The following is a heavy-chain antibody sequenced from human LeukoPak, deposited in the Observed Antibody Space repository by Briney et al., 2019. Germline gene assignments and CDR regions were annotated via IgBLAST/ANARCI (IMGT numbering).Heavy chain of an antibody. CDR3: ARVWRGVILYGMDV. CDR1: GYTFTSYG. V-gene: IGHV1-18*01. Sequence: ASVKVSCKASGYTFTSYGISWVRQAPGQGLEWMGWISAYNGNTNYAQKLQGRVTMTTDTSTSTAYMELRSLRSDDTAVYYCARVWRGVILYGMDVWGQGTTVTVSS. D-gene: IGHD3-16*02. CDR2: ISAYNGNT. J-gene: IGHJ6*02.